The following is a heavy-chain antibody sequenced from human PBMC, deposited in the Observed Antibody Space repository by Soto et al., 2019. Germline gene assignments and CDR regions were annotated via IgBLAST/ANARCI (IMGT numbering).Heavy chain of an antibody. CDR3: ARGSDIVATRREYYYGMDV. D-gene: IGHD5-12*01. CDR1: GGSFSGYY. V-gene: IGHV4-34*01. CDR2: INHSGST. J-gene: IGHJ6*02. Sequence: SETLSLTCAVYGGSFSGYYWSWIRQPPGKGLEWIGEINHSGSTNYNPSLKSRVTISVDTSKNQFSLKLSSVTAADTAVYYCARGSDIVATRREYYYGMDVWGQGTTVTVSS.